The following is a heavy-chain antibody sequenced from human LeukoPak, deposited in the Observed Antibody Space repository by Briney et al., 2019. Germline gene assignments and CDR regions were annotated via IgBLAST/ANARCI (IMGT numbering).Heavy chain of an antibody. CDR2: ISAGSTRT. V-gene: IGHV3-23*01. D-gene: IGHD3-10*01. Sequence: PGGSLRLSCAASGFSFSNYAMSWVRQAPGKGLEWVSGISAGSTRTYYADSVRGRFTISRDNSMNTLYLQMNSVRAEDTALYYCAKDIGSGSYGVDYWGQGTLVTVSS. J-gene: IGHJ4*02. CDR3: AKDIGSGSYGVDY. CDR1: GFSFSNYA.